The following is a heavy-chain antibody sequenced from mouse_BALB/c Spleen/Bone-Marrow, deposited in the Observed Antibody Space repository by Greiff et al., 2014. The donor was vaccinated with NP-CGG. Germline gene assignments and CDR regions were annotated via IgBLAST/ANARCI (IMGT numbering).Heavy chain of an antibody. D-gene: IGHD1-1*01. J-gene: IGHJ3*01. CDR2: IDPASGDT. Sequence: VQLQQPGAELVKPGASVKLSCTASGFKFKDTHMHWVKQRPEQGLEWIGRIDPASGDTKYDPKFQGKAAITGDTSSNTAYLQLSSPTSEDTAVHYCSRDYGGTAWFAYWGQGTLVTVSA. CDR3: SRDYGGTAWFAY. CDR1: GFKFKDTH. V-gene: IGHV14-3*02.